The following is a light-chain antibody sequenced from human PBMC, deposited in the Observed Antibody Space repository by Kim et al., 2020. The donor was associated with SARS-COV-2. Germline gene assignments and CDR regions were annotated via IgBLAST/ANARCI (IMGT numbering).Light chain of an antibody. V-gene: IGKV4-1*01. CDR1: QSILYNSNNKNY. J-gene: IGKJ2*01. Sequence: DIVMTQSPDSLAVSLGERATINCKSSQSILYNSNNKNYLTWYQQKPGQPPKLLIYWASTRELGVPDRFSGSGSGTDFTLTINNLQAEDVAVYFCQQYYSTPYTFGQGTKLE. CDR2: WAS. CDR3: QQYYSTPYT.